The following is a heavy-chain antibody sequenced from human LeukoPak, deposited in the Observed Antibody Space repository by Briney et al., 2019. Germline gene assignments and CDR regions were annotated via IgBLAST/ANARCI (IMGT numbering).Heavy chain of an antibody. CDR1: GGSIGNFY. CDR2: IFTTGST. CDR3: ARTTEGGYTYDYFYYYYMDV. V-gene: IGHV4-4*07. D-gene: IGHD5-18*01. Sequence: SETLSLTCTVSGGSIGNFYRNWIWQPTGKGLEWIGRIFTTGSTNYNPSLKSRVTMSVDTSKNQLSLRLSSVTAADTAVYYCARTTEGGYTYDYFYYYYMDVWGKGTTVTISS. J-gene: IGHJ6*03.